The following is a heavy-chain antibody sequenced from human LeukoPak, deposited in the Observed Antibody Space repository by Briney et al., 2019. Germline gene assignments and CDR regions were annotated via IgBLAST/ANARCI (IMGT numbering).Heavy chain of an antibody. D-gene: IGHD2-2*01. J-gene: IGHJ3*02. CDR3: ARSYCSSTSCYAVGAFDI. Sequence: PSETLSLTCTVSGGSISSSNFYWGWIRQPPGKGLEWIGSIYYSGSTYYNQSLKSRVTISVDTSKNQFSLKLNSVTAADTAVYYCARSYCSSTSCYAVGAFDIWGQGTMVTVSS. V-gene: IGHV4-39*01. CDR2: IYYSGST. CDR1: GGSISSSNFY.